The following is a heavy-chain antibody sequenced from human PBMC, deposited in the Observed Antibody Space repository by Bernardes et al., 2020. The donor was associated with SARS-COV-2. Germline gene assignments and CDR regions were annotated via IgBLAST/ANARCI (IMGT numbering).Heavy chain of an antibody. CDR3: ARDATGTTGPIDY. CDR1: GFTVSINY. V-gene: IGHV3-66*01. CDR2: IYSDGST. J-gene: IGHJ4*02. Sequence: GGSLRLSCAVSGFTVSINYMSWVRQAPGKGLEWVSIIYSDGSTHYKDSVKGRFTISRDNSKNTLYLQMNSLRVEDTAVYYCARDATGTTGPIDYWGQGTLVSVSS. D-gene: IGHD1-7*01.